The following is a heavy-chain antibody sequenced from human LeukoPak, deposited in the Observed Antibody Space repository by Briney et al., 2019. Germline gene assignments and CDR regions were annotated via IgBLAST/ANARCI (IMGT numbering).Heavy chain of an antibody. CDR3: AKNKYSSGWHGYFDC. V-gene: IGHV3-53*01. CDR2: IYSGGNT. CDR1: GFTVSSNY. D-gene: IGHD6-19*01. Sequence: GGSLSLSCAASGFTVSSNYMSWVRQAPGQGREWVSVIYSGGNTYYPDSVKGRFTISRDNSKNTLYLQMNSLRAEDTAVYYCAKNKYSSGWHGYFDCWGQGTLVTVSS. J-gene: IGHJ4*02.